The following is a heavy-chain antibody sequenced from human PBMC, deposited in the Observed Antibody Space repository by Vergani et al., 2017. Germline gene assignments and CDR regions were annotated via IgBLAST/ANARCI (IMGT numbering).Heavy chain of an antibody. CDR2: IYSGGST. CDR3: ARDHDCSGGSCYGLAFGY. CDR1: GFTVSSNY. V-gene: IGHV3-53*01. Sequence: EVQLVESGGGLIQPGGSLRLSCAASGFTVSSNYMSWVRQAPGKGLEWVSVIYSGGSTYYADSVKGRFTISGDNSKNPLYLQMNSLRAEDTAVYYCARDHDCSGGSCYGLAFGYWGQGTLVTVSS. J-gene: IGHJ4*02. D-gene: IGHD2-15*01.